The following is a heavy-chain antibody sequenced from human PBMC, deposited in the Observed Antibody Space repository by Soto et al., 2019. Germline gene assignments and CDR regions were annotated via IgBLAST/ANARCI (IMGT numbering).Heavy chain of an antibody. CDR3: ARDGIQLWYTEANYYYGMDV. Sequence: GASVKVSCKASGFTFTSSAVQWVRQARGQRLEWMGWINPNSGGTNYAQKFQGWVTMTRDTSISTAYMELSRLRSDDTAVYYCARDGIQLWYTEANYYYGMDVWGQGTTVTVSS. CDR2: INPNSGGT. CDR1: GFTFTSSA. J-gene: IGHJ6*02. V-gene: IGHV1-2*04. D-gene: IGHD5-18*01.